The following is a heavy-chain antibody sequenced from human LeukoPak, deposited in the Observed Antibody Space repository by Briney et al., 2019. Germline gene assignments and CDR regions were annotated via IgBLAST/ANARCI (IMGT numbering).Heavy chain of an antibody. Sequence: GGSLRLSCAASGFTFSNAWMSWVRQAPGKGLEWVGRIKSKTDGGTTDYAAPVKGRFTISRDNSKNTQYLQMNSLRAEDTAVYYCAKGKKVQMGTYFDYWGQGTLVTVSS. CDR3: AKGKKVQMGTYFDY. D-gene: IGHD7-27*01. CDR1: GFTFSNAW. J-gene: IGHJ4*02. CDR2: IKSKTDGGTT. V-gene: IGHV3-15*01.